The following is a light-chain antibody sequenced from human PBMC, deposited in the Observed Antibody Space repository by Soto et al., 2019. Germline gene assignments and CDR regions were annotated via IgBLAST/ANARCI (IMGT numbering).Light chain of an antibody. CDR3: QQYSSYPST. Sequence: DIQMTQSPSTLSASVGDRVTITCRASQSISSWLAWYQQKPEKAPKVLIYKASSLQSGVPSRFSGSESGTEFTLTISSLQPDDFASYYCQQYSSYPSTFGQGTRVEI. CDR2: KAS. V-gene: IGKV1-5*03. CDR1: QSISSW. J-gene: IGKJ1*01.